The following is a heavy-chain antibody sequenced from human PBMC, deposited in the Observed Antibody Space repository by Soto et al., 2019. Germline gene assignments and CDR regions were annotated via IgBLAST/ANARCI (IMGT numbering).Heavy chain of an antibody. CDR2: ISPSGGST. J-gene: IGHJ4*02. V-gene: IGHV1-46*01. D-gene: IGHD1-1*01. CDR1: GYTVTSYY. Sequence: QVQLLQSGAEVKKPGASVKVSCKAAGYTVTSYYMHWVRQAPGQGLEWMGMISPSGGSTSYAQKFQGRVTRTRDTSTSTVYMELSSLRSEDTAVYYCAILYNRRAHLDYWGQGTLVTVSS. CDR3: AILYNRRAHLDY.